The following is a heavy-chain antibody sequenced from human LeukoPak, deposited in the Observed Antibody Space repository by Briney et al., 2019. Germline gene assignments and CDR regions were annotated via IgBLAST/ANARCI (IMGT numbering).Heavy chain of an antibody. CDR2: ISSSSSYI. V-gene: IGHV3-21*04. D-gene: IGHD4-23*01. CDR3: AREESIVVYGGNSVYYYYYMDV. Sequence: GGSLRLSCAASGFTFSSYSMSWVRQAPGKGLEWVSSISSSSSYIYYADSVKGRFTISRDNAKNSLYLQMNSLRAEDTAVYYCAREESIVVYGGNSVYYYYYMDVWGKGTTVTVSS. J-gene: IGHJ6*03. CDR1: GFTFSSYS.